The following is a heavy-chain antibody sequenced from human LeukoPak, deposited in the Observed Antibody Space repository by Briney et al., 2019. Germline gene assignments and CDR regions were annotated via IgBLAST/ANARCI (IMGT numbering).Heavy chain of an antibody. CDR1: GGSISSGDYY. D-gene: IGHD3-3*01. V-gene: IGHV4-39*07. CDR3: ARGRLDYDFWSGYYTGNRIYFDY. Sequence: SETLSLTCTVSGGSISSGDYYWSWIRQPPGKGLEWIGEINHSGSTNYNPSLQSRVTISVDTSKNQFSLKLSSVTAADTAVYYCARGRLDYDFWSGYYTGNRIYFDYWGQGTLVTVSS. J-gene: IGHJ4*02. CDR2: INHSGST.